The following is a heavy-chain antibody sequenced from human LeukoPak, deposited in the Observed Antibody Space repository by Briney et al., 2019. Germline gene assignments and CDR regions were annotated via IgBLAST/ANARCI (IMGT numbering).Heavy chain of an antibody. D-gene: IGHD6-25*01. Sequence: SETLSLTCTVSGGSFSSSRYYWGWIRQPPGKGLQWIGAIYYSGDTFYSPSLKSRVTLSVDTSKNQFSLKLTSVTAADTAVYYCARHGLLSAAAAHFDYWGQGTLVTVSS. V-gene: IGHV4-39*01. J-gene: IGHJ4*02. CDR1: GGSFSSSRYY. CDR2: IYYSGDT. CDR3: ARHGLLSAAAAHFDY.